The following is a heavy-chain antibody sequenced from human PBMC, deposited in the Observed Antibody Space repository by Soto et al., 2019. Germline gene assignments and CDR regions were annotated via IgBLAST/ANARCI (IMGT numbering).Heavy chain of an antibody. CDR1: GGSISSGTSY. CDR3: AGGILAHPTRH. V-gene: IGHV4-61*03. D-gene: IGHD5-12*01. J-gene: IGHJ4*02. Sequence: QVQLQESGPGLVKPSETLSLTCSVSGGSISSGTSYWSWIRQPPGKGLEWIAYISDSGSTNYNPSLKGRVTISEGTSKNHFSLNLTSVTTADTAVYYCAGGILAHPTRHWGQGTLVTVSS. CDR2: ISDSGST.